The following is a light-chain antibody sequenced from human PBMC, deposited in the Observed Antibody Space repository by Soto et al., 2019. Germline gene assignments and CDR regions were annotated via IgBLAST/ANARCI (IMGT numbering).Light chain of an antibody. CDR2: DVN. Sequence: QSVLTQPASVSASPGQSIIISCTGTNNDVGAYKYVSWYQQEPDKAPKLMIYDVNNRPSGISNRFSGSKSGNTASLTISGLQPEDEADYYCCSYTSTSSYVFGTGTKVTVL. CDR3: CSYTSTSSYV. V-gene: IGLV2-14*01. J-gene: IGLJ1*01. CDR1: NNDVGAYKY.